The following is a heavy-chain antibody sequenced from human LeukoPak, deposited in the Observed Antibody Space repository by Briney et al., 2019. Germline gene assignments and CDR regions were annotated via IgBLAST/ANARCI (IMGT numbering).Heavy chain of an antibody. J-gene: IGHJ4*02. D-gene: IGHD3-10*01. CDR1: GFTFSSYA. V-gene: IGHV3-23*01. CDR3: ADFGSGSYIFNY. Sequence: GGSLRLSCAASGFTFSSYAMCWVRQAPGKGPEWVATIGHTSGAWYADSVIGRFTISRDNSKSMLYLHMNSLSGEDTALYYCADFGSGSYIFNYWGQGSLVTVSS. CDR2: IGHTSGA.